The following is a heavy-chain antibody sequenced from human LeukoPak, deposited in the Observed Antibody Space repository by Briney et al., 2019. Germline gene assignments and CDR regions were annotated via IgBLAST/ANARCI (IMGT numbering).Heavy chain of an antibody. CDR2: IYYSGST. J-gene: IGHJ4*02. D-gene: IGHD5-24*01. CDR3: ARGRDGYNMD. CDR1: GGSISSYY. Sequence: SETLSLTRTVSGGSISSYYWSWIRQPPGKGLEWIGYIYYSGSTNYNPSLKSRVTISVDTSKNQFSLKLSSVTAADTAVYYCARGRDGYNMDWGQGTLVTVSS. V-gene: IGHV4-59*01.